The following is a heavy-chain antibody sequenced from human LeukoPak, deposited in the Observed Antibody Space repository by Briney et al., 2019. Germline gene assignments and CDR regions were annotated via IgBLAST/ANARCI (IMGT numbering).Heavy chain of an antibody. CDR1: GFTFSSYA. CDR3: AKAYYVGSDDLNLFDY. CDR2: ISGSGGST. V-gene: IGHV3-23*01. D-gene: IGHD3-22*01. Sequence: GGSLRLSCAASGFTFSSYAMSWVRQAPGKGLEWVSGISGSGGSTYYADSVKGRFTIYRDNSKTTLYLQMNSMRAEDTAIYFCAKAYYVGSDDLNLFDYWGQGPLVTVSS. J-gene: IGHJ4*02.